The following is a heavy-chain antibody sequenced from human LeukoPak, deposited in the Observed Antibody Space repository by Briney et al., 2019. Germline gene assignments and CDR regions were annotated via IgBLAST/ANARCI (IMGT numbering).Heavy chain of an antibody. V-gene: IGHV4-31*03. CDR2: IYYSGST. CDR3: ARAANYDSSGYPLLWFDP. D-gene: IGHD3-22*01. CDR1: GGSISSGGYY. Sequence: SETLSLTCTVSGGSISSGGYYWSWIRQHPGKGLEWIGYIYYSGSTYYNPSLKSRVTISVDTSKNQFSLKLSSVTAADTAGYYCARAANYDSSGYPLLWFDPWGQGTLVTVSS. J-gene: IGHJ5*02.